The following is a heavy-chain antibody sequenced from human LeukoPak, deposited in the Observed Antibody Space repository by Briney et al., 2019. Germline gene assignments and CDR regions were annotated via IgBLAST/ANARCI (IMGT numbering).Heavy chain of an antibody. V-gene: IGHV4-59*12. D-gene: IGHD3-16*01. CDR3: ARLGALHDAFDV. Sequence: PSETLSLTCTVSGDSIRSYYWSWIRQPPGKGLEWIGNIHYSGSTKYNPSLKSRVTISVDTSKNQFSLRVTSLTAADTAVYYCARLGALHDAFDVWGQGTLVTVPS. J-gene: IGHJ3*01. CDR1: GDSIRSYY. CDR2: IHYSGST.